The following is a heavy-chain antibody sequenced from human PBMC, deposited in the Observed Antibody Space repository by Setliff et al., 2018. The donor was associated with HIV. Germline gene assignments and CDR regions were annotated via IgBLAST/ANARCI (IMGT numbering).Heavy chain of an antibody. CDR2: IDPSDSYT. D-gene: IGHD5-12*01. V-gene: IGHV5-10-1*01. CDR1: GYSFTTYW. CDR3: ARVGPGHRDGKIYDTFDI. J-gene: IGHJ3*02. Sequence: PGESLKISCMGSGYSFTTYWITWVRQMPGKGLEWMGRIDPSDSYTDYSQSFHGHVTLSVDRSINTAYLQWSSLKASGTAMYYCARVGPGHRDGKIYDTFDIWGQGTLVTVSS.